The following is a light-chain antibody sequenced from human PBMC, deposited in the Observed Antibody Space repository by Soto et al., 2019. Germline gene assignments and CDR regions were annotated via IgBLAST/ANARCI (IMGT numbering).Light chain of an antibody. V-gene: IGLV2-23*02. CDR2: EVN. CDR1: ISDDGSHNL. J-gene: IGLJ1*01. Sequence: QSVLTQPASVTGSPGQAITIYCTWTISDDGSHNLVSWYQQHPDKAPKLIIYEVNERPSGVSSRFSGSKSGNTASLTVSGLQPDDEADYHCCSFAGSNPFPYVFGTGTKVTVL. CDR3: CSFAGSNPFPYV.